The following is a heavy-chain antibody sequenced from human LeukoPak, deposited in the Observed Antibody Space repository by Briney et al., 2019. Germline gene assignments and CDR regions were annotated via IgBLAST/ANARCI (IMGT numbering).Heavy chain of an antibody. J-gene: IGHJ3*02. D-gene: IGHD1-14*01. CDR3: ARGTLWSHAFDI. V-gene: IGHV1-69*06. Sequence: SVKVSCKASGGTFSSYAISWVRQGPGQGLEWMGGIIPIFGTANYAQKFQGRVTITADKSTSTAYMELSSLRSEDTAVYYCARGTLWSHAFDIWGQGTMVTVSS. CDR2: IIPIFGTA. CDR1: GGTFSSYA.